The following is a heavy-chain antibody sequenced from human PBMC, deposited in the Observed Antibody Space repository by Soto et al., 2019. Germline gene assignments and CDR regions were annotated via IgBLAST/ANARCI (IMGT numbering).Heavy chain of an antibody. J-gene: IGHJ5*02. CDR2: IYPGDSDT. CDR3: ARHVSSRYCSSTSCYGDKPLGSHNWFDP. V-gene: IGHV5-51*01. D-gene: IGHD2-2*01. CDR1: GYSFTSYW. Sequence: PGESLKISCKGSGYSFTSYWIGWVRQMPGKGLEWMGIIYPGDSDTRYSPSFQGQVTISADKSISTAYLQWSSLKASDTAMYYCARHVSSRYCSSTSCYGDKPLGSHNWFDPWGQGTLVTVSS.